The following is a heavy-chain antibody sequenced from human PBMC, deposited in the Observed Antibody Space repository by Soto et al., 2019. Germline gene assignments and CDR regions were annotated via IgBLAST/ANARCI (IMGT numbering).Heavy chain of an antibody. CDR2: VSANGQGM. J-gene: IGHJ4*02. CDR1: GFTLSSSA. Sequence: TLRLSGSASGFTLSSSAISSTPQAPQKGTAWFSAVSANGQGMYYSDSVWGRFAIPRDNFKKTVFLHTASLSPEDTAVYFCAKGRHQSRDYLHCLDQGTLVTVSS. D-gene: IGHD2-2*01. V-gene: IGHV3-23*01. CDR3: AKGRHQSRDYLHC.